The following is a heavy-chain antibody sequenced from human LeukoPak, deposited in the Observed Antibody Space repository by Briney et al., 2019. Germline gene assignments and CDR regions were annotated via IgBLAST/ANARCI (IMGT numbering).Heavy chain of an antibody. CDR3: ARDGELYSGSKGLFDI. CDR2: ISAYNGNT. Sequence: GASVKVSCKASGYTFTSYDIDWVRQATGQGLEWMGWISAYNGNTNIAQKLQARVTMTTDTSTSTAYMELRSLRSDDTAVYYCARDGELYSGSKGLFDIWGQGTLVTVSS. CDR1: GYTFTSYD. V-gene: IGHV1-18*01. J-gene: IGHJ3*02. D-gene: IGHD1-26*01.